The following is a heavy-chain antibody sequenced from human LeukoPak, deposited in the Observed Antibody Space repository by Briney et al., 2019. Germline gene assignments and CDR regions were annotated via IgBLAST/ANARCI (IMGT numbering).Heavy chain of an antibody. J-gene: IGHJ4*02. D-gene: IGHD1-26*01. V-gene: IGHV3-7*01. CDR2: INRGGSDK. Sequence: GGSLRLSCAASGFTFSSYWMSWVRQAPGKGLEWVANINRGGSDKPYVDSVKGRFTISRDNANNSLYLQMNSLRAEDTAVYYCVRESRSGSYSGYWGQGTLVTVSS. CDR3: VRESRSGSYSGY. CDR1: GFTFSSYW.